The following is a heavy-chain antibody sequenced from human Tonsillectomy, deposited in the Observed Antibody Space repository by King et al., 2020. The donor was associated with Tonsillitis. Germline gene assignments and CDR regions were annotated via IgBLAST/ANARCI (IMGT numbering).Heavy chain of an antibody. CDR1: GGSFSGYY. J-gene: IGHJ1*01. V-gene: IGHV4-34*01. CDR3: ARGQKDSSGYYFKTHQYFQH. Sequence: VQLQQWGAGLLKPSETLSLTCAVYGGSFSGYYWSWIRQPPGKGLEWIGEINHSGSTNYNPSLKSRVTISVDTSKNQFSLKLSSVTAADTAVYYCARGQKDSSGYYFKTHQYFQHWGQGTLVTVSS. CDR2: INHSGST. D-gene: IGHD3-22*01.